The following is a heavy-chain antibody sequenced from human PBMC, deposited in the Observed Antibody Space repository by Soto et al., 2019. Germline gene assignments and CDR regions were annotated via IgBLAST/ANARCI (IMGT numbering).Heavy chain of an antibody. J-gene: IGHJ6*03. CDR1: GYTLTELS. D-gene: IGHD6-19*01. Sequence: ASVKVSCKVSGYTLTELSMHWVRQAPGKGLEWMGGFDPEDGETIYAQKFQGRVTMTEDTSTDTAYMELSSLRSEDTAVYYCATEAYIAVAQRGYYYMDVWGKGTTVTVSS. V-gene: IGHV1-24*01. CDR3: ATEAYIAVAQRGYYYMDV. CDR2: FDPEDGET.